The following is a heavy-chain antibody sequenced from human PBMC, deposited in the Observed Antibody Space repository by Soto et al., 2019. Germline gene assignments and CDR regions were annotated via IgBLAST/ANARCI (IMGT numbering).Heavy chain of an antibody. Sequence: EVQLLESGGGLVQPGGSLSLSCAASGFTFSSYAMSWVRQAPGKGLEWVAAISGSGDSTYYEDSVKGRFTISSDNSKKTLSLQMNSLRAEDTAVYYCAKHHPGDNWNYLVGDAFDICGQGSMVTVSS. CDR3: AKHHPGDNWNYLVGDAFDI. D-gene: IGHD1-7*01. J-gene: IGHJ3*02. CDR2: ISGSGDST. CDR1: GFTFSSYA. V-gene: IGHV3-23*01.